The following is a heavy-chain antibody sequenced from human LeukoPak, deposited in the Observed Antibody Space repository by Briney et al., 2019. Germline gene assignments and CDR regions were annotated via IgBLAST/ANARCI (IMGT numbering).Heavy chain of an antibody. CDR2: FDPEDGET. D-gene: IGHD1-26*01. CDR3: ATGFWCSGSYVLLSAI. CDR1: GYTLTELS. Sequence: ASVKVSCKVSGYTLTELSMHWVRQAPGKGLEWMGGFDPEDGETIYAQKFQGRVTMTEDTSTDTAYMELSSLRSEDTAVYYCATGFWCSGSYVLLSAIWGQGTMVTVSS. V-gene: IGHV1-24*01. J-gene: IGHJ3*02.